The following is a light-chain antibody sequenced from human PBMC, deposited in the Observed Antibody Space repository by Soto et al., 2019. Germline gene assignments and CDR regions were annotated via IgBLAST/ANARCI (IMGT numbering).Light chain of an antibody. J-gene: IGLJ2*01. CDR1: SSNIGSNS. CDR3: ATWDDSLNVVV. CDR2: SNN. Sequence: QSVLTQPPSASGTPGQRVSISCSGSSSNIGSNSVNWFQHLPGTAPKRLIYSNNQRPSGVPDRISGSKSGASASLAISGLQSEDEADYYCATWDDSLNVVVFGGGTQLIVL. V-gene: IGLV1-44*01.